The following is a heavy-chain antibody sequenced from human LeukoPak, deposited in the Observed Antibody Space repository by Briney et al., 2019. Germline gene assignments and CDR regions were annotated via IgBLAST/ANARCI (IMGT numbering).Heavy chain of an antibody. CDR3: ARPRYSSGWFDY. D-gene: IGHD6-19*01. Sequence: PSETLSLTCAVYGGSFSGYYWSWIRQPPGKGLEWIGEINRSGSTNYNPSLKSRVTISVDTSKNQFSLKLSSVTAADTAVYYCARPRYSSGWFDYWGQGTLVTVSS. J-gene: IGHJ4*02. CDR2: INRSGST. V-gene: IGHV4-34*01. CDR1: GGSFSGYY.